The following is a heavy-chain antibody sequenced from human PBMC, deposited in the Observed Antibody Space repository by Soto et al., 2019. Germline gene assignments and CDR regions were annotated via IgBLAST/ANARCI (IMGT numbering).Heavy chain of an antibody. CDR2: TRNKANSYTT. CDR1: GFTFSDHY. J-gene: IGHJ4*02. CDR3: AGGDFDY. Sequence: EVQLVESGGGLVQPGGSLRLSCASSGFTFSDHYMDWVRQAPGKGLEWVGRTRNKANSYTTEYAASVKGRFTISRDDSKNSLYLQMNSLKTEDTAVYYCAGGDFDYWGQGTLVTVSS. V-gene: IGHV3-72*01.